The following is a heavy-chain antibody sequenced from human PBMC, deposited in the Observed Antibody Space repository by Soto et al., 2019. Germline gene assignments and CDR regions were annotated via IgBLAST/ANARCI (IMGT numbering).Heavy chain of an antibody. V-gene: IGHV3-7*01. Sequence: GGSLRLSCAASGFTFNTYWMNWVRQAPGKGLEWVANIKPDGSEKYYVDSVKGRFTISRDNAESSLYLQMNSLRAGDTAVYYCARDRGYCSGGACYTVLDYLGQGTLVTVSS. CDR2: IKPDGSEK. CDR3: ARDRGYCSGGACYTVLDY. J-gene: IGHJ4*02. D-gene: IGHD2-15*01. CDR1: GFTFNTYW.